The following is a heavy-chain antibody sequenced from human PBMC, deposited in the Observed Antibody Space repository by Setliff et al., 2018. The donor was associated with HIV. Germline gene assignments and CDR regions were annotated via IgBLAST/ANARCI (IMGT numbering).Heavy chain of an antibody. CDR3: ARLLVAGMLFDY. V-gene: IGHV4-4*07. CDR2: IYTSGSA. J-gene: IGHJ4*02. D-gene: IGHD2-15*01. Sequence: SETLSLTCTVSGGSINSYYWSWIRQPAGKGLEWIGRIYTSGSANYNPSLKSRVTISVDTSKNQFSLKLSSVTAADTAVYYCARLLVAGMLFDYWGQGTLVTVSS. CDR1: GGSINSYY.